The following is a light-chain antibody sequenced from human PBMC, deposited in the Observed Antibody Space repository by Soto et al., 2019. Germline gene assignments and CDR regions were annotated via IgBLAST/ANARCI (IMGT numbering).Light chain of an antibody. J-gene: IGKJ5*01. CDR2: GAS. Sequence: EIVLTQSPGILSLSPGERASLSCGASQSISSSFLAWCQQKPGQAPRLLIYGASNRATGIPDRFSGSGSGTEFTLTISKLQSEDFAVYFCQQYHNWPPITFGQGTRLEIK. CDR3: QQYHNWPPIT. CDR1: QSISSSF. V-gene: IGKV3-20*01.